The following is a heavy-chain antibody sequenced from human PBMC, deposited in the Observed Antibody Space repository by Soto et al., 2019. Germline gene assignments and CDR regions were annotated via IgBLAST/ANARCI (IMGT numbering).Heavy chain of an antibody. Sequence: CGSLRLSCAASGFTFSNFWMHWVRQAPGKGLVWVSRVNGDGSGTFYADSVKGRFTISRDNAENTVFLQMNSLRAEDTAVYYCARDNWNTVWGQGTMVTVSS. CDR1: GFTFSNFW. CDR3: ARDNWNTV. V-gene: IGHV3-74*01. D-gene: IGHD1-20*01. CDR2: VNGDGSGT. J-gene: IGHJ3*01.